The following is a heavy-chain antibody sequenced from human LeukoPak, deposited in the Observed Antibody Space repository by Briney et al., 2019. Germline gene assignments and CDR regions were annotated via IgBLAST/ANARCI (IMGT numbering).Heavy chain of an antibody. J-gene: IGHJ4*02. Sequence: SGGSLRLSCAASGFTVTNNFMSWVRQAPGKGLEWVSIIYSDGSTYYADSVKGRFTISRDNSKNTLYLQMNSLRAEDTAVYYCAKASAMIVVVSKHFDYWGQGTLVTVSS. V-gene: IGHV3-53*01. CDR3: AKASAMIVVVSKHFDY. D-gene: IGHD3-22*01. CDR2: IYSDGST. CDR1: GFTVTNNF.